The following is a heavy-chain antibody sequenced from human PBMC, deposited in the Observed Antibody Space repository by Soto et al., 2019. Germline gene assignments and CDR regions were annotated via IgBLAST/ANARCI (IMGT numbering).Heavy chain of an antibody. D-gene: IGHD2-15*01. CDR1: GSSISSGDYY. V-gene: IGHV4-30-4*01. CDR3: ARYCSGGSCYEGRSSLFDY. CDR2: IYYSGST. J-gene: IGHJ4*02. Sequence: PSETLSLTCTVSGSSISSGDYYWSWIRQPPGKGLEWSGYIYYSGSTYYNPSLKSRVTISVDTSKNQFSLKLSSVTAADTAVYYCARYCSGGSCYEGRSSLFDYWGQGTLVTVSS.